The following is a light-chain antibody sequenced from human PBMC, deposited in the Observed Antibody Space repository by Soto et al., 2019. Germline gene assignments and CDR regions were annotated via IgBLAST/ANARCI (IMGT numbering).Light chain of an antibody. CDR1: QSISSW. V-gene: IGKV1-5*01. CDR2: DIS. CDR3: QQYNTYSSWT. J-gene: IGKJ1*01. Sequence: DIQMTQSPSTLSASVGDRVTITCRASQSISSWLAWYQQKPGKAPKLLIYDISILESGVPSRFSGSGSGTEFTLTISSLQADDFGTYYCQQYNTYSSWTFGQGTKVEI.